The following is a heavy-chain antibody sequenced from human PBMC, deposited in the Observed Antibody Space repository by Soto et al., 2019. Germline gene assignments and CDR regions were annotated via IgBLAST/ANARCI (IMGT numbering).Heavy chain of an antibody. V-gene: IGHV3-23*01. Sequence: PGGSLRLSCAASGFNFSKFAISWGRQAPGKGLEWVSGMSERSGPPLYADSVKGRFTISRDNSKSTLYLEMNNLRPEDTAVYYCAKDQDNTDYYWIFDLWGRGTPVTVSS. CDR2: MSERSGPP. J-gene: IGHJ2*01. D-gene: IGHD4-17*01. CDR3: AKDQDNTDYYWIFDL. CDR1: GFNFSKFA.